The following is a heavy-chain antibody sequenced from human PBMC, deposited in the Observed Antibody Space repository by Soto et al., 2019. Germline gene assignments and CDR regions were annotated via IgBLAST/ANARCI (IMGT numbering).Heavy chain of an antibody. Sequence: SESLSLTCADYIGSFSGYYGSWIRQPPGKGLEWIGEINHSGSTNYNPSLKSRVTISVDTSKNQFSLKLSSVTAADTAVYYCATRLRWYNWFDPWGQGTLVTVSS. D-gene: IGHD4-17*01. CDR1: IGSFSGYY. J-gene: IGHJ5*02. CDR2: INHSGST. V-gene: IGHV4-34*01. CDR3: ATRLRWYNWFDP.